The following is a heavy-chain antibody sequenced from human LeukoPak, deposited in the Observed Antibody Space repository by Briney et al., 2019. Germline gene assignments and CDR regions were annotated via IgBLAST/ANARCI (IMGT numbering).Heavy chain of an antibody. V-gene: IGHV4-34*01. CDR2: INQSGST. CDR3: ARGATYYDILTGYYYRYSYFDY. CDR1: GGSFSGYS. J-gene: IGHJ4*02. Sequence: SETLSLTCAVYGGSFSGYSWSWIRQPPGKGLEWIGEINQSGSTNYNPSLKSRVTISVDTSKNQFSLKLSSVTAADTAVYYCARGATYYDILTGYYYRYSYFDYWGQGTLVTVSS. D-gene: IGHD3-9*01.